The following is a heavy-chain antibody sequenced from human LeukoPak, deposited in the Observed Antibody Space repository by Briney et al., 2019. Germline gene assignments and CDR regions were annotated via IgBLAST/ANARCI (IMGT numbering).Heavy chain of an antibody. Sequence: SETLSLTCAVSGYSTSSGFYWGWIRQPPGKGLEWIGSIYHSGSTHYNPSLKSRVTISVDTSKKQFSLKLSSVTAADTAVYYCARISSSWYFDYWGQGTLVTVSS. V-gene: IGHV4-38-2*01. CDR1: GYSTSSGFY. D-gene: IGHD6-13*01. CDR3: ARISSSWYFDY. J-gene: IGHJ4*02. CDR2: IYHSGST.